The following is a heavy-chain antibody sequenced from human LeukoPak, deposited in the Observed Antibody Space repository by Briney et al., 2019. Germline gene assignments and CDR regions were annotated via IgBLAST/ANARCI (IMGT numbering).Heavy chain of an antibody. CDR3: ARRGSWYSFDY. CDR1: GGSISSYY. J-gene: IGHJ4*02. V-gene: IGHV4-59*01. Sequence: SETLSLTCTVSGGSISSYYWSWIRQPPGKGLEWIGYIYYSGSTNYNPSLKSRVTISVDTSKNQFSLKLSSVTAADTAVYYCARRGSWYSFDYWGQGTLVTVSS. CDR2: IYYSGST. D-gene: IGHD6-13*01.